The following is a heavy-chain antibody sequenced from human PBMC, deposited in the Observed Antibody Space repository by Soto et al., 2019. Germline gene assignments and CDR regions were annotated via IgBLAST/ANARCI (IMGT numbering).Heavy chain of an antibody. V-gene: IGHV3-30*18. Sequence: QVQLVGSGGGVVQPGGSLRLSCQASGFNFDNYGMHWVRQGPGKGLEWVAVITYDGSFQYYADSVKGRFTISRDNSKNTLSLHLNTLKPEDTAVYHCAKDRVGGTFYTPLAFWGQGTLVTVSS. D-gene: IGHD1-7*01. CDR1: GFNFDNYG. J-gene: IGHJ4*02. CDR3: AKDRVGGTFYTPLAF. CDR2: ITYDGSFQ.